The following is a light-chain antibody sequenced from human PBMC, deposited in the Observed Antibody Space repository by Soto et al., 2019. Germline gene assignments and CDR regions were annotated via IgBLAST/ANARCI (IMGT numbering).Light chain of an antibody. CDR1: QTISSNY. CDR3: QQYVSWT. J-gene: IGKJ1*01. Sequence: EIVLTQSPGTLSVSPGERATLSCRASQTISSNYLAWYQQKPGQAHSLLIYGTSSRATGIPDRFSGSGSGTDFTLTISRLEPEDSAIYYCQQYVSWTFGQGTKVEIK. CDR2: GTS. V-gene: IGKV3-20*01.